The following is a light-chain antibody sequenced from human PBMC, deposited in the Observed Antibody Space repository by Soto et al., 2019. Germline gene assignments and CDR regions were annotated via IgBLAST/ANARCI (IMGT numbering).Light chain of an antibody. V-gene: IGLV2-14*01. CDR2: DVS. J-gene: IGLJ1*01. CDR3: SSYTSTNTLYL. Sequence: QSALTQPASVSGSPGQSITISCTGTSSDIGDYNYVSWYQLHPGKAPKLMIYDVSNRPSGVSSRFSASKSGNTASLTISGLQAEDEADYYCSSYTSTNTLYLFGTGTKPPS. CDR1: SSDIGDYNY.